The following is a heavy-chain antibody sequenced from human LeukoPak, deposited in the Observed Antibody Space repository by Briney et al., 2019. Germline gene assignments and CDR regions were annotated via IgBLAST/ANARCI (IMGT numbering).Heavy chain of an antibody. D-gene: IGHD3-10*01. CDR2: ISSSGSTI. CDR3: ARCGTVRGVIYYYYYYMDV. V-gene: IGHV3-11*01. CDR1: GFIFEDYG. Sequence: GGSLRLSCAASGFIFEDYGMTWVRQAPGKGLEWVSYISSSGSTIYYADSVKGRFTISRDNAKNSLYLQMNSLRAEDTAVYYCARCGTVRGVIYYYYYYMDVWGKGTTVTISS. J-gene: IGHJ6*03.